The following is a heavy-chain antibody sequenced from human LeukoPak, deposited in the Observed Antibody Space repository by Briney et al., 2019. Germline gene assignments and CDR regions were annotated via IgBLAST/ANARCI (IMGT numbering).Heavy chain of an antibody. J-gene: IGHJ4*02. CDR1: GYTFTSYG. CDR2: ISAYNGNT. V-gene: IGHV1-18*01. D-gene: IGHD6-19*01. CDR3: ARVPGIAVAGTLDY. Sequence: ASVEVSCKASGYTFTSYGISWVRQAPGQGLEWMGWISAYNGNTNYAQKLQGRVTMTTGTSTSTAYMELRSLRSDDTAVYYCARVPGIAVAGTLDYWGQGTLVTVSS.